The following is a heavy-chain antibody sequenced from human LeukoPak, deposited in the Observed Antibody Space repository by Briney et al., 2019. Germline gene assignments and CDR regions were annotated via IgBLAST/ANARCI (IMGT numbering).Heavy chain of an antibody. J-gene: IGHJ3*02. V-gene: IGHV4-39*01. CDR2: IYYSEST. CDR1: GGSISSSSYY. CDR3: ARPHDYGDEDAFDI. D-gene: IGHD4-17*01. Sequence: PSETLSLTCTVSGGSISSSSYYWSWIRQPPGKGLEWIGSIYYSESTYYNPSLKSRVTISVDTSKKQLSQTLSSVTAEDTAVYSCARPHDYGDEDAFDIWGQGTMVTVSS.